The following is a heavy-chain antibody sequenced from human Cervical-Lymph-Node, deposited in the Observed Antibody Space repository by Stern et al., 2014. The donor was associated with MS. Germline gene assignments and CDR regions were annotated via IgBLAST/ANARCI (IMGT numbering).Heavy chain of an antibody. D-gene: IGHD2-21*02. CDR2: IYSVGST. CDR1: GFTFSRYY. Sequence: EVQLVESGGGFIQPGGSLRLSCEASGFTFSRYYMSWVRQAPGKGLEWVSVIYSVGSTYYADSVKGRFTISRDNSKSTVYLQMKSLRAEDTAVYYCARVGSDFTSFDYWGRGTLVTVSS. V-gene: IGHV3-53*01. J-gene: IGHJ4*02. CDR3: ARVGSDFTSFDY.